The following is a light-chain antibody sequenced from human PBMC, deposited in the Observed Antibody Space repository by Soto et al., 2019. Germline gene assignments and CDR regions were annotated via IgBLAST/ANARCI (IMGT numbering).Light chain of an antibody. V-gene: IGLV1-40*01. CDR2: ENN. Sequence: QSVLTQPPSVSEAPGQRVTISCTGSSSNIGAGYEAHWYQQVPGTAPKLLSYENNNRPSRVPDRFSGSKSGTSASLAITGLQAEDEAEYYCQSYDSSLSGYVVGTGTKVTVL. CDR1: SSNIGAGYE. J-gene: IGLJ1*01. CDR3: QSYDSSLSGYV.